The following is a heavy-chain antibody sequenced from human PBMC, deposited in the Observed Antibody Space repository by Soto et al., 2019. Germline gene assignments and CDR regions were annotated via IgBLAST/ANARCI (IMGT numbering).Heavy chain of an antibody. J-gene: IGHJ4*02. D-gene: IGHD4-4*01. V-gene: IGHV4-30-2*01. CDR1: GGSISSGGYS. CDR2: IYHSGST. Sequence: QLQLQESGSGLVKPSQTLSLTCAVSGGSISSGGYSWSWIRQPPGKGLEWIGYIYHSGSTYYSPSLTWRVTISVDRSKNHFSMMLSSVTAADTAVYYCARGLTTVTTIDYWGQGTLVTVSS. CDR3: ARGLTTVTTIDY.